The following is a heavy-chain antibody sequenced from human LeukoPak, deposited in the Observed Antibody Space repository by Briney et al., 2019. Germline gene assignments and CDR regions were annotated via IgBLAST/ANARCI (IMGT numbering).Heavy chain of an antibody. Sequence: SQTLTLTCTVSGGSISSGDYYWSWIRQPPGKGLEWIGNIHYSGITYYNPSLKSRVTISVDTSKNQFSLKLTSVTAADTAFYYCARQPHAFDNWFDSWGQGTLVTVSA. J-gene: IGHJ5*01. CDR1: GGSISSGDYY. CDR3: ARQPHAFDNWFDS. D-gene: IGHD3-10*01. CDR2: IHYSGIT. V-gene: IGHV4-39*01.